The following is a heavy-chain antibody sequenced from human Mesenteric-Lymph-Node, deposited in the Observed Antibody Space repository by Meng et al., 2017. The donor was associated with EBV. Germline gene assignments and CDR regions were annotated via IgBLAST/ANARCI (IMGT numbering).Heavy chain of an antibody. CDR2: INHSGST. J-gene: IGHJ4*02. D-gene: IGHD2-15*01. V-gene: IGHV4-34*01. CDR1: GGSFSGYY. CDR3: ARLQTLCSSGICYADL. Sequence: QVQLQQWGAGLLKPSXXLSLTXAVYGGSFSGYYWSWIRQPPGKGLEWIGEINHSGSTNYNPSLKSRVTISVDTSKNQFSLKLSSVTAADTAVYYCARLQTLCSSGICYADLWGQGTLGTVSS.